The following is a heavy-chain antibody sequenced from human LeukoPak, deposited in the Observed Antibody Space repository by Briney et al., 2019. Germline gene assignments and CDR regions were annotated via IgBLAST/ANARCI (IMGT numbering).Heavy chain of an antibody. CDR3: AKTKISRTTTCPYYFDY. J-gene: IGHJ4*02. CDR1: GFTFSSYS. D-gene: IGHD2-2*01. V-gene: IGHV3-21*01. CDR2: ISSSSSYI. Sequence: GGSLRLSCAASGFTFSSYSMNWVRQAPGKGLEWVPSISSSSSYIYYADSVKGRFTISRDNAKNSLYLQMNSLRAEDTAVYYCAKTKISRTTTCPYYFDYWGQGTLVTVSS.